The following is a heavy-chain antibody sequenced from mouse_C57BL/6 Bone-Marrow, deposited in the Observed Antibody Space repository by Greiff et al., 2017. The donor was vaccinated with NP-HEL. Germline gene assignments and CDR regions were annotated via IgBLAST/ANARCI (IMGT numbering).Heavy chain of an antibody. J-gene: IGHJ1*03. CDR1: GFNIKDYY. V-gene: IGHV14-1*01. Sequence: EVQLQQSGAELVRPGASVKLSCTASGFNIKDYYMHWVKQRPEQGLEWIGRIDPEDGDTEYAPKFPGKATMSADTSSTTAYLQLSSLTSEDTAVYYCTTSITTVVARYWYFDVWGTGTTVTVSS. D-gene: IGHD1-1*01. CDR2: IDPEDGDT. CDR3: TTSITTVVARYWYFDV.